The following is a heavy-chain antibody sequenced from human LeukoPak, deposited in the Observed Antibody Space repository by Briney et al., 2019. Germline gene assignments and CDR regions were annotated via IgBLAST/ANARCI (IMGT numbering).Heavy chain of an antibody. CDR2: IYNSGNT. CDR3: ARIGIVVVTPYFEY. V-gene: IGHV4-59*01. J-gene: IGHJ4*02. Sequence: LETLSLTCTVSGGSISSYYWSWIRQPPGKGLEWIGYIYNSGNTNYNPSLKSRVTISIDTSKNQFSLRLSSVTAADTAVYYCARIGIVVVTPYFEYWGQGTLVTVSS. CDR1: GGSISSYY. D-gene: IGHD2-21*02.